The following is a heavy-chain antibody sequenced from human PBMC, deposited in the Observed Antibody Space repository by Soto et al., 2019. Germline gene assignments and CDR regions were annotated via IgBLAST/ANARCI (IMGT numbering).Heavy chain of an antibody. CDR2: IDGSGGIT. Sequence: QLLQSGGGLVQPGGSLTLSCAASGFTFGTTDMSWVRQAPGEGLEWVSTIDGSGGITYYADSVKGRFTISRDNSRHTVYLQMISLRGDDTALYYCVKNSGWFNTWGQGALVTVSS. CDR3: VKNSGWFNT. D-gene: IGHD3-10*01. J-gene: IGHJ5*02. V-gene: IGHV3-23*01. CDR1: GFTFGTTD.